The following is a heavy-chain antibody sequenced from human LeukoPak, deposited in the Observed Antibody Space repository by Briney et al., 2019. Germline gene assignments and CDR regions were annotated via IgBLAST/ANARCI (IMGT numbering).Heavy chain of an antibody. J-gene: IGHJ4*02. CDR1: GFTFSNYA. V-gene: IGHV3-23*01. CDR3: AKPHYSGSGSHSREDY. Sequence: GGSLRLSCAASGFTFSNYAMTWVRQAPGKGLECVSAISGSGDDTYYADSVKGWFTISRDNSKITVYLQMSSLRAEDTAVYYCAKPHYSGSGSHSREDYWGQGTLVTVSS. D-gene: IGHD3-10*01. CDR2: ISGSGDDT.